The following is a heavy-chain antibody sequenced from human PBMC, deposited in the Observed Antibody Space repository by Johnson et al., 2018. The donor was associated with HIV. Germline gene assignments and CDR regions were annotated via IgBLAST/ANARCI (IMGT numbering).Heavy chain of an antibody. D-gene: IGHD3-16*01. V-gene: IGHV3-7*01. CDR1: GFTFSSYW. CDR2: IKQDGSEK. CDR3: ARDGGFSGAFDI. Sequence: VQLVESGGGLVQPGGSLRLSCAASGFTFSSYWMSWVRQAPGKGLEWVANIKQDGSEKYYADSVKGRFTISRDNSKNTLYLQMNSLRAEDTAVYYCARDGGFSGAFDIWGQGTMVTVSS. J-gene: IGHJ3*02.